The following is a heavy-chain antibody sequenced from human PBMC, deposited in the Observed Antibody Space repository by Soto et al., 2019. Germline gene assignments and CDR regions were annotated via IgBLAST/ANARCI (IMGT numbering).Heavy chain of an antibody. J-gene: IGHJ6*03. CDR3: AKVPRYGPYYYYYYMDV. V-gene: IGHV3-30*18. D-gene: IGHD5-18*01. CDR2: ISYDGSNK. Sequence: GGSLRLSCAASGFTFSSYGMHWVRQAPGKGLEWVAVISYDGSNKYYADSVKGRFTISRDNSKNTLYLQMNSLRAEDTAVYYCAKVPRYGPYYYYYYMDVWGKGTTVTVSS. CDR1: GFTFSSYG.